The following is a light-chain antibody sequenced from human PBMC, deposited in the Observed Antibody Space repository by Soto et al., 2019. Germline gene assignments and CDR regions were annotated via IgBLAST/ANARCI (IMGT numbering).Light chain of an antibody. V-gene: IGKV1-39*01. CDR1: QNISNF. J-gene: IGKJ1*01. Sequence: DIQMTQSPSSLSASVGDRVTIPCRASQNISNFLNWYQQQPGKAPKLLIYDASNLQSGVPSRFTGSGSGTDFTLTISSLQPEDFATYYCQQSYVTPRTFGPGTKVDIK. CDR3: QQSYVTPRT. CDR2: DAS.